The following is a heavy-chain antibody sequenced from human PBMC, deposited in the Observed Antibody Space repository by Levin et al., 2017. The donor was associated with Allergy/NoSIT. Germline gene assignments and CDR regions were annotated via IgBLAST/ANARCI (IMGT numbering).Heavy chain of an antibody. CDR3: TREASCGGGSCYVGSDL. Sequence: GESLKISCAASGFTFSDYYMTWIRQAPGKGLEWLSYISYSTSSIFYADSVKGRFPISRDNAKNSLYLQMNSLTAEDTAIYYCTREASCGGGSCYVGSDLWGRGTLVTVSS. CDR2: ISYSTSSI. CDR1: GFTFSDYY. J-gene: IGHJ2*01. D-gene: IGHD2-15*01. V-gene: IGHV3-11*01.